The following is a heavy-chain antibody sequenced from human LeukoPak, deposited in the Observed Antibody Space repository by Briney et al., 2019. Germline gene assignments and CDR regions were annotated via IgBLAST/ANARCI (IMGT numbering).Heavy chain of an antibody. V-gene: IGHV4-30-2*01. Sequence: PSETLSLTCTVSGGSISSGGYYWSWIRQPPGKGLEWIGYIYHSGSTYYNPSLKRRVTISVDRSKNQFSLKLSSVTAAGTAVYYCARASGGNSADYWGQGTLVTVSS. CDR1: GGSISSGGYY. CDR2: IYHSGST. D-gene: IGHD4-23*01. CDR3: ARASGGNSADY. J-gene: IGHJ4*02.